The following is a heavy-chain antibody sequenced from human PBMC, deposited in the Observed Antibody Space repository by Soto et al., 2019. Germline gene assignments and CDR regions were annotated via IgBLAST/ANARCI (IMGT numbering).Heavy chain of an antibody. D-gene: IGHD6-19*01. V-gene: IGHV3-23*01. J-gene: IGHJ4*02. CDR3: AKGKSSSGWLLDF. CDR1: GFTFSTYT. Sequence: GGSLRLSCAASGFTFSTYTMSWVRQAPGKGLEWVSGIGGSGASTYNADSVKGRFTISRDNSKNTLYLQMNRLRADDTAVYYRAKGKSSSGWLLDFWGQGTLVTVSS. CDR2: IGGSGAST.